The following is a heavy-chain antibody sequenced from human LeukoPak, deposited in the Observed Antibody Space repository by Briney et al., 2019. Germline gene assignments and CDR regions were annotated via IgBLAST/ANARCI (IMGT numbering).Heavy chain of an antibody. V-gene: IGHV4-34*01. J-gene: IGHJ3*02. CDR3: ARGGLVRGTINSLIGFDI. CDR2: INHSGST. Sequence: SETLSLTCSVSDDSITMYYWSWIRQPPGKGLEWIGEINHSGSTNYNPSLKSRVTISVDTSKNQFSLKLSSVTAADTAVYYCARGGLVRGTINSLIGFDIWGQGIMVTVSS. D-gene: IGHD3-10*01. CDR1: DDSITMYY.